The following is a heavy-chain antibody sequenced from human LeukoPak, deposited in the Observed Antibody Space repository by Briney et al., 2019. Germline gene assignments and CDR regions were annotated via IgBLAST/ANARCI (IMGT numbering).Heavy chain of an antibody. V-gene: IGHV1-18*01. D-gene: IGHD6-25*01. J-gene: IGHJ4*02. CDR2: ISAYNGNT. CDR1: GYTFTSYG. CDR3: AREDSSGPNFDY. Sequence: ASVKVSCKASGYTFTSYGISWVRQAPGQGLEWMGWISAYNGNTNYAQKLQGRVTMTRDTSTSTVYMELSSLRSEDTAVYYCAREDSSGPNFDYWGQGTLVTVSS.